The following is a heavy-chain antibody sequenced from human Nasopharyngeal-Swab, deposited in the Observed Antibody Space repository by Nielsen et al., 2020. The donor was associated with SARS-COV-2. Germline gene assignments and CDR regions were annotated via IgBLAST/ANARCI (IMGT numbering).Heavy chain of an antibody. D-gene: IGHD3-22*01. Sequence: SVKVSCKASGYTFTSYYMHWVRQAPGQGLEWMGGIIPIFGTANYAQKFQGRVTITADESTSTAYMELSSLRSEDTAVYYCARASSGYSWFDPWGQGTLVTVSS. CDR1: GYTFTSYY. CDR2: IIPIFGTA. J-gene: IGHJ5*02. CDR3: ARASSGYSWFDP. V-gene: IGHV1-69*13.